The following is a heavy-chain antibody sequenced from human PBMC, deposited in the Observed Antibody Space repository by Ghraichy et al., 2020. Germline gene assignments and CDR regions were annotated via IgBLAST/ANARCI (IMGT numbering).Heavy chain of an antibody. J-gene: IGHJ4*02. Sequence: SETLSLTCAVYGGSFSDYYWSWIRQSPGKGLEWVGEINHSGTTNCSPSLKSRVTMSVDTSKNQFSLNLSSVTAAYAAVYYCARKTGPHSSGYLHWGQGILVTVSS. CDR3: ARKTGPHSSGYLH. CDR2: INHSGTT. D-gene: IGHD3-22*01. CDR1: GGSFSDYY. V-gene: IGHV4-34*01.